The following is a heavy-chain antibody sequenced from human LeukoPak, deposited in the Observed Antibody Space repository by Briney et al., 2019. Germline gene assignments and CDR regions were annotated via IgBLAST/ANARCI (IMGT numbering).Heavy chain of an antibody. CDR3: ASDNIGYCSSTSCYTGGWFDP. CDR2: IKQDGSEK. J-gene: IGHJ5*02. Sequence: GGSLRLSCAASGFTFSSYSMNWVRQAPGKGLEWVANIKQDGSEKYYVDSVKGRFTISRDNAKNSLYLQMNSLRAEDTAVYYCASDNIGYCSSTSCYTGGWFDPWGQGTLVTVSS. D-gene: IGHD2-2*02. V-gene: IGHV3-7*01. CDR1: GFTFSSYS.